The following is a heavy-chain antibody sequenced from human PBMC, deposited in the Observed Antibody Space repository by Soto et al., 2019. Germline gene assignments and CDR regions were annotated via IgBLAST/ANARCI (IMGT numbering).Heavy chain of an antibody. D-gene: IGHD6-6*01. Sequence: PSETLSLTCTVSGGSISSYYWSWIRQPPGKGLEWIGYIYYSGSTNYNPSLKSRVTISVDTSKNQFSLKLSSVTAADTAVYYCARRASSSARFDYWGQGTLVTVSS. CDR1: GGSISSYY. CDR2: IYYSGST. CDR3: ARRASSSARFDY. V-gene: IGHV4-59*08. J-gene: IGHJ4*02.